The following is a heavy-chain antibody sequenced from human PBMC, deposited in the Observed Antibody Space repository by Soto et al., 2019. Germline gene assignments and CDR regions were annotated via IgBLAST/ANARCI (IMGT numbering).Heavy chain of an antibody. CDR1: GGSISSGDYY. J-gene: IGHJ4*01. CDR2: IYYSGST. Sequence: SETLSLTCTVSGGSISSGDYYWSWIRQPPGKGLEWIGYIYYSGSTYYNPSLKSRVTISVDTSKNQFSLKLSSVTAADTAVYYCARVGRDVYSLEYYFDYWGHGTLVTVSS. V-gene: IGHV4-30-4*01. D-gene: IGHD4-4*01. CDR3: ARVGRDVYSLEYYFDY.